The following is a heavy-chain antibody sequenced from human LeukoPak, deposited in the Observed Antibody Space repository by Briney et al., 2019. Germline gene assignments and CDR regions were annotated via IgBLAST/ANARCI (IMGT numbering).Heavy chain of an antibody. D-gene: IGHD2-21*01. CDR2: IHYSGST. J-gene: IGHJ5*02. Sequence: SETLSLTCTVSGGSISDSYWSWIRQPPGKGLELIAYIHYSGSTNYNPSLKSRVTISTDTSNNQFSLRLSSVTAADTAVYYCVKHRGCSGDSCKNWFDPWGQGTLVTVSS. V-gene: IGHV4-59*01. CDR3: VKHRGCSGDSCKNWFDP. CDR1: GGSISDSY.